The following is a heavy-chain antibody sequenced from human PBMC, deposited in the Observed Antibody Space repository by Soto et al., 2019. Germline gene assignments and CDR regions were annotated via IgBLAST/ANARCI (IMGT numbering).Heavy chain of an antibody. D-gene: IGHD3-10*01. V-gene: IGHV4-34*01. CDR3: ARGAVRGVIIGAFDI. Sequence: SETLSLTCAVYGGSFSGYYWSWIRQPPGKGLEWIGEINHSGSTNYNPSLKSRVTVSVDTSKNQFSLKLSSVTAADTAVYYCARGAVRGVIIGAFDIWGQGTMVTVSS. CDR2: INHSGST. CDR1: GGSFSGYY. J-gene: IGHJ3*02.